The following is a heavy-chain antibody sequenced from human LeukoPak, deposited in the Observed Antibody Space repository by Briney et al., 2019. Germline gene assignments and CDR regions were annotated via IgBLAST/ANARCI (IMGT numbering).Heavy chain of an antibody. Sequence: SVKVSCKASGGTFSSYAISWVRQAPGQGLEWMGGIIPIFGTANYAQKFQGRVTITTDESTSTAYMELSSLRSEDTAVYYCARSLISGLIAAAASYNWFDPWGQGTLVTVSS. J-gene: IGHJ5*02. CDR2: IIPIFGTA. CDR1: GGTFSSYA. V-gene: IGHV1-69*05. D-gene: IGHD6-13*01. CDR3: ARSLISGLIAAAASYNWFDP.